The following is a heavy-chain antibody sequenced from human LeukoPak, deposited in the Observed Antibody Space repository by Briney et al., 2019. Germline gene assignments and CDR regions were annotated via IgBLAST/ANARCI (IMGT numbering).Heavy chain of an antibody. V-gene: IGHV3-23*01. CDR3: AKSGGLSGSGRLGVDV. J-gene: IGHJ6*02. CDR2: ISGSGDNT. CDR1: GFTFSSYA. D-gene: IGHD3-10*01. Sequence: GGTLRLSCAASGFTFSSYAMSWVRQAPGKGLEWVSGISGSGDNTYHADSVKGRLTISRDNSKNTLYLQMISLRAEDTAIYYCAKSGGLSGSGRLGVDVWGQETTVTVSS.